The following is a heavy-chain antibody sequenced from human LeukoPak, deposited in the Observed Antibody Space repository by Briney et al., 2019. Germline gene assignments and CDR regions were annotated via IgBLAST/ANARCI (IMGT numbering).Heavy chain of an antibody. Sequence: SETLSLTCTVSGGSINSYHWIWIRQSSGKGLEWIGDIYSSGHTNYNPSLRSRLTMSVDTSKSQFSLKVNSVTAADTAVYYCARGGQWLETNWFDPWGQGTLVIVSP. CDR1: GGSINSYH. CDR2: IYSSGHT. J-gene: IGHJ5*02. CDR3: ARGGQWLETNWFDP. V-gene: IGHV4-59*01. D-gene: IGHD6-19*01.